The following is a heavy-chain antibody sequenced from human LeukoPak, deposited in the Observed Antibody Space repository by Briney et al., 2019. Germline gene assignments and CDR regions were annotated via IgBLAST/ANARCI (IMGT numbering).Heavy chain of an antibody. CDR2: ISGSGGST. J-gene: IGHJ5*02. Sequence: GPLRLSCPASGFTFSSYAMNWVRQAPGTGLEWVSAISGSGGSTYYADDVKGRFTISRDNSKNTMYLQMSSLSAEDTAVYYCAKVTGDDFWSGYSNNWFDPWGQGTLVTVSS. D-gene: IGHD3-3*01. V-gene: IGHV3-23*01. CDR1: GFTFSSYA. CDR3: AKVTGDDFWSGYSNNWFDP.